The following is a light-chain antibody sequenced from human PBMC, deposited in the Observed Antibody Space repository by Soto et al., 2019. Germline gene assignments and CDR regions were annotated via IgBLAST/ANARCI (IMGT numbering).Light chain of an antibody. CDR3: QQANTFPLT. CDR1: QDIRTW. J-gene: IGKJ4*01. Sequence: DLQMTQSPSSVSASVGDSVTITCRASQDIRTWLAWYQQKPGKAPNVLIHAASTLQTGVPSRFSGSGSGTDFTLTISSLQPEDFAIYYCQQANTFPLTFGGGTKVEIK. V-gene: IGKV1-12*01. CDR2: AAS.